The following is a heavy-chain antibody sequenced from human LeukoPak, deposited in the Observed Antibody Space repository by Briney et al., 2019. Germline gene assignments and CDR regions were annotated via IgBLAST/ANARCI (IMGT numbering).Heavy chain of an antibody. CDR1: GGSISSYY. Sequence: PSETLSLTCTVSGGSISSYYWSWIRQPPGKGLEWIGYIYYSGSTNYNPSLKSRVTISVDTSKNQFSLKLSSVTAADTAVYYCARGSYYGSGSLWGQGTLVTVSS. J-gene: IGHJ4*02. CDR2: IYYSGST. V-gene: IGHV4-59*01. D-gene: IGHD3-10*01. CDR3: ARGSYYGSGSL.